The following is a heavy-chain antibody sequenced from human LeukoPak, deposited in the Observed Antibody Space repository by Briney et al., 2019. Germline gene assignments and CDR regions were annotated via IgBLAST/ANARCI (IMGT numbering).Heavy chain of an antibody. CDR2: IYYSGST. CDR1: GGSISSYY. V-gene: IGHV4-59*08. CDR3: ARRTPKAYYGMDV. Sequence: SETLSLTCTVSGGSISSYYWSWIRQPPGQGLEWIGYIYYSGSTNYNPSLKSRVTISVDTSKNQFSLKLSSVTAADTAVYYCARRTPKAYYGMDVWGQGTTVTVSS. J-gene: IGHJ6*02.